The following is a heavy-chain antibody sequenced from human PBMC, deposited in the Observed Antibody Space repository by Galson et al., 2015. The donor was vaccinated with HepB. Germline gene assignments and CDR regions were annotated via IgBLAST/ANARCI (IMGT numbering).Heavy chain of an antibody. Sequence: SLRLSCAASGFTFSSYSMNWVRQAPGKGLEWVSSISSSSSYIYYADSVKGRFTISRDNAKNSLYLQMNSLRAEDTAVYYCARGTYQLLYGFDYWGQGTLVTVSS. J-gene: IGHJ4*02. D-gene: IGHD2-2*02. CDR1: GFTFSSYS. CDR2: ISSSSSYI. V-gene: IGHV3-21*01. CDR3: ARGTYQLLYGFDY.